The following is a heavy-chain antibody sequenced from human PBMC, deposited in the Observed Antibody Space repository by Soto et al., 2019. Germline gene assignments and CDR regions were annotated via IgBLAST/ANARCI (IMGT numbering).Heavy chain of an antibody. CDR1: GGSISSYY. D-gene: IGHD2-2*02. CDR3: ARLYHWFDP. Sequence: QVQLQESGPELVKPSETLSLTCTDSGGSISSYYWSWIRQPPGKGLEWIGYIYYSGSTNYNPSLKSRVTISVDTSKNQFSLKLSSVTAADTAVYYCARLYHWFDPWGQGTLVTVSS. V-gene: IGHV4-59*08. J-gene: IGHJ5*02. CDR2: IYYSGST.